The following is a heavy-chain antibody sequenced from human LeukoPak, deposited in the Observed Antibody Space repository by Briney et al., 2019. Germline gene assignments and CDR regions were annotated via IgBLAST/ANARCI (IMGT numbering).Heavy chain of an antibody. V-gene: IGHV4-39*01. J-gene: IGHJ4*02. CDR2: IYYSGST. Sequence: PSETLSLTCTVSGGSISSSSYYWGWIRQPPGKGLEWIGSIYYSGSTYYNPSLKSRVTISVDTSKNQFSLKLSSVTAADTAVYYCARQAAAARVYYFDYWGQGTLVTVSS. CDR3: ARQAAAARVYYFDY. D-gene: IGHD6-13*01. CDR1: GGSISSSSYY.